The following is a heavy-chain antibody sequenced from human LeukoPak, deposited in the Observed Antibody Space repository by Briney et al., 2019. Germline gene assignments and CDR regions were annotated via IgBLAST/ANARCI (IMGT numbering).Heavy chain of an antibody. Sequence: ASVKVSCKASGGTFSSYAISWVRQAPGQGLEWMGGIIPIFGTANYAQKFQGRVTITTDESTSTAYMELSSLRSEDTAVYYCARDKSSGWYSGDLDYWGQGTLVTVSS. CDR1: GGTFSSYA. CDR2: IIPIFGTA. V-gene: IGHV1-69*05. D-gene: IGHD6-19*01. CDR3: ARDKSSGWYSGDLDY. J-gene: IGHJ4*02.